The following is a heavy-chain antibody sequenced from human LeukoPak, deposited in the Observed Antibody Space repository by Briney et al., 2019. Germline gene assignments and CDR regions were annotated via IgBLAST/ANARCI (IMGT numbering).Heavy chain of an antibody. J-gene: IGHJ3*02. CDR3: ARSQFLCFGESFDAFDI. Sequence: SETLSLTCTVSGGSISSSSYYWGGIRQPPGKGLEGMGSIYYSGSTYYNPSLKSRVTISVDTSKNQFSLKLSSVTAADTAVYYCARSQFLCFGESFDAFDIWGQGTMVTVSS. V-gene: IGHV4-39*01. CDR1: GGSISSSSYY. CDR2: IYYSGST. D-gene: IGHD3-10*01.